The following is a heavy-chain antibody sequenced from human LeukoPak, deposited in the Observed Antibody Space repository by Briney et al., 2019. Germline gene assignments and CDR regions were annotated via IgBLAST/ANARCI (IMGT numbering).Heavy chain of an antibody. D-gene: IGHD2-15*01. Sequence: ASVKVSRKASGYTFTSYGISWVRQAPGQGLEWMGWISAYNGNTNYAQKLQGRVTMTTDTSTSTAHMELRSLRSDDTAVYYCARLVVVVAASIQAFDIWGRGTMVTVSS. CDR1: GYTFTSYG. CDR3: ARLVVVVAASIQAFDI. J-gene: IGHJ3*02. V-gene: IGHV1-18*01. CDR2: ISAYNGNT.